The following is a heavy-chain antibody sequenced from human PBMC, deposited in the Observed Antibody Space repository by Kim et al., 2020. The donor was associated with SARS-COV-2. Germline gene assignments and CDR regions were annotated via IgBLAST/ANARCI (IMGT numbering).Heavy chain of an antibody. CDR2: PFHTGST. J-gene: IGHJ4*02. Sequence: SETLSLTCTVSGASVSSDIYYWSWIRQPPGKGLEYIGYPFHTGSTHYNPSLRSRVTLSVEPPENRFSLHVRFVTAADAAVYYCARMKGGRQLFDYWCQGTLVTVSS. D-gene: IGHD1-1*01. CDR1: GASVSSDIYY. CDR3: ARMKGGRQLFDY. V-gene: IGHV4-61*01.